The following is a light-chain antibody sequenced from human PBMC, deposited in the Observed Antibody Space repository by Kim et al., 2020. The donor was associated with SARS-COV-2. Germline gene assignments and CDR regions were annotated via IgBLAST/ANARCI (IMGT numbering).Light chain of an antibody. J-gene: IGKJ2*01. CDR3: QQYNSYSPYA. Sequence: DIQMTQSPSTLSASVGDRVTITCRASQSISSWLAWYQQKPGKAPKRLIYKASSLESGVPSRFSGSGSGTEFTLTISSLQPDDFATYYCQQYNSYSPYAFGQGTKLEI. CDR2: KAS. CDR1: QSISSW. V-gene: IGKV1-5*03.